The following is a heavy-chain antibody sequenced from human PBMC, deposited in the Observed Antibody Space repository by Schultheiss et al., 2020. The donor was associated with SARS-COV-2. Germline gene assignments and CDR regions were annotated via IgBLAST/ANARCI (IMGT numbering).Heavy chain of an antibody. V-gene: IGHV3-23*01. CDR2: ISGSGGST. CDR3: AKDSDSYAFYYYYGMDV. D-gene: IGHD5-18*01. J-gene: IGHJ6*02. CDR1: GFTFSSYA. Sequence: GESLKISCAASGFTFSSYAMSWVRQAPGKGLEWVSAISGSGGSTYYADSVKGRFTISRDNSKNTLYLQMNSLRAEDTAVYYCAKDSDSYAFYYYYGMDVWGQGTTVTVSS.